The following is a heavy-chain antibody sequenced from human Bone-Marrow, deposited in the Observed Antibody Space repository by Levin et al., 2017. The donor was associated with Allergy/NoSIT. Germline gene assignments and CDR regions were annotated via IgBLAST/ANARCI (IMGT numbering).Heavy chain of an antibody. J-gene: IGHJ3*02. Sequence: PGGSLRLSCAASGLTFSSYAMSWVRQAPGKGLEWVSSISSSGTDMYNADSVKGRFTISRDNAKNSLNLQMSSLRAEDTAVYYCARGIIGDVRVAHKEAFDIWGQGTMVTVSS. CDR2: ISSSGTDM. V-gene: IGHV3-21*01. CDR1: GLTFSSYA. D-gene: IGHD2/OR15-2a*01. CDR3: ARGIIGDVRVAHKEAFDI.